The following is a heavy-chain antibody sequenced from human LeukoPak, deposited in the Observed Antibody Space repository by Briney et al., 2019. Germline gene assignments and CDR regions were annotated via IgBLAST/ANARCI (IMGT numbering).Heavy chain of an antibody. V-gene: IGHV4-39*01. CDR3: ARLQQQLVSVDY. CDR1: GGSISSGGYY. J-gene: IGHJ4*02. CDR2: IYYSGST. D-gene: IGHD6-13*01. Sequence: PSETLSLTCTVSGGSISSGGYYWSWIRQRPGKGLEWIGSIYYSGSTYYNPSLKSRVTISVDTSKNQFSLKLSSVTAADTAVYYCARLQQQLVSVDYWGQGTLVTVSS.